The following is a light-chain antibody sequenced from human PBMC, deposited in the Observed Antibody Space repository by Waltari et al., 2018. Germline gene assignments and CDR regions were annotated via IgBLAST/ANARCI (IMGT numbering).Light chain of an antibody. CDR2: RNN. J-gene: IGLJ3*02. Sequence: NFMLTQPPSVWESPGTTDTLARTRRSGPFADTPLLWYHHRPGSAPTTVIYRNNERPSGVPDRFSGSTDSSSNSASLTISGLKTEDEADYYCQSFDSSDYWVFGGGTKLTVL. CDR3: QSFDSSDYWV. V-gene: IGLV6-57*03. CDR1: SGPFADTP.